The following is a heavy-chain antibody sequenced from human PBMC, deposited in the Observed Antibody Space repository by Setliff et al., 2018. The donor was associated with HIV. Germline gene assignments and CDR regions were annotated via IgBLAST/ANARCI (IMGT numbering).Heavy chain of an antibody. CDR2: INSDGSST. CDR3: ARDQVANYYGSGIDY. D-gene: IGHD3-10*01. Sequence: GSLRLSCAASGFTFSSYWMHWVRQAPGKGLVWVSRINSDGSSTSYADSVKGRFTISRDNSKNTLYLQMNSLRAEDTAVYYCARDQVANYYGSGIDYWGQGTLVTVSS. CDR1: GFTFSSYW. V-gene: IGHV3-74*01. J-gene: IGHJ4*02.